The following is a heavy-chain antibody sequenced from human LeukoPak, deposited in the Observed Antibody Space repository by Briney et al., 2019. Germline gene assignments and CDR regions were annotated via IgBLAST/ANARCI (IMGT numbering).Heavy chain of an antibody. CDR2: IYYSGST. Sequence: PSETLSLTCTVSGGSISSYYWSWIRQPPGKGLEWIGYIYYSGSTNYNPSLKSRVTISVDTSKNQFSLKLSSVTAADTAVYYCARGAHRYYYDSSGPAHAFDIWGQGTMVTVSS. D-gene: IGHD3-22*01. CDR3: ARGAHRYYYDSSGPAHAFDI. J-gene: IGHJ3*02. CDR1: GGSISSYY. V-gene: IGHV4-59*01.